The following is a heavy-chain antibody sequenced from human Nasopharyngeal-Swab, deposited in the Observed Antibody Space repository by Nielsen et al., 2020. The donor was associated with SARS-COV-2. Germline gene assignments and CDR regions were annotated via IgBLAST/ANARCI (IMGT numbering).Heavy chain of an antibody. Sequence: SETLSLTCTVSGGYISSGGHYWTWIRQPAGKGLEWIGRIYSSGSTNYNPSLKSRVSISIDTSKNQFSLRLSSVTAADTAMYYCATCSSANCYPPDDAFDIWGQGTM. CDR2: IYSSGST. CDR1: GGYISSGGHY. J-gene: IGHJ3*02. D-gene: IGHD2-2*01. CDR3: ATCSSANCYPPDDAFDI. V-gene: IGHV4-61*02.